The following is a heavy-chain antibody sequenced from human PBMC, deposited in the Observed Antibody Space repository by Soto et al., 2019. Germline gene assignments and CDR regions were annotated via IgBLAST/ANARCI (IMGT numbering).Heavy chain of an antibody. V-gene: IGHV4-39*02. CDR3: ARDDGILTGDSPPNWFDP. CDR1: GGSISSSYYY. Sequence: QLQLQESGPGLVKPSETLSLTCSVSGGSISSSYYYWGWIRQPPGKGLEWIGSINYSGSTYYNPSLKSRVTMSVDTSKTQCSLKLSCVTSADPAVYYCARDDGILTGDSPPNWFDPWGQGTLVTVPS. J-gene: IGHJ5*02. CDR2: INYSGST. D-gene: IGHD3-9*01.